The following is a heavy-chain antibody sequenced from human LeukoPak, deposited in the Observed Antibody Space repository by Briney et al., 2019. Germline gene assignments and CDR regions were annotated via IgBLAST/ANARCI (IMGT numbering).Heavy chain of an antibody. CDR3: ARDLPYYDILTGPIGWYYFDY. D-gene: IGHD3-9*01. CDR1: GYTFTSYA. CDR2: INAGNGNT. Sequence: ASVKVSCKASGYTFTSYAMHWVRQAPGQRLEWMGWINAGNGNTKYSQKFQGRVTITRDTSASTAYMELRSLRSDDTAVYYCARDLPYYDILTGPIGWYYFDYWGQGTLVTVSS. J-gene: IGHJ4*02. V-gene: IGHV1-3*01.